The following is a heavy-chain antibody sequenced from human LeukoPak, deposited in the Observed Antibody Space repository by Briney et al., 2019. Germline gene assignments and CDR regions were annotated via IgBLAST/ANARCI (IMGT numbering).Heavy chain of an antibody. D-gene: IGHD3-3*01. Sequence: GGSLRLSCAASGFTFSSYWMHWVRQAPGKGLEWVSGISGSGDSTYYIDSVKGRFTISRDNSKNTLYLQMNTLRAEDTAVYYCAKAQGGDFWSGSAYFDWGQGTLVTVSS. CDR3: AKAQGGDFWSGSAYFD. V-gene: IGHV3-23*01. CDR2: ISGSGDST. CDR1: GFTFSSYW. J-gene: IGHJ4*02.